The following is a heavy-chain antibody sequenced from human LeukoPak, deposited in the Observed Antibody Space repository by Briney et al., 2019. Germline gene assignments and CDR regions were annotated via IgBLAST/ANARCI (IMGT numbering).Heavy chain of an antibody. CDR1: GFTFSSSA. D-gene: IGHD3-10*01. Sequence: GGSLRLSCAASGFTFSSSAMSWVRQAPGKGLEWVSAISGSAGSTYYVDSVKGRFTISRDTSKNTLYLQMNTLRVEDTAVYYCAKSGFGDPNDYWGQGTLVTVSS. J-gene: IGHJ4*02. CDR3: AKSGFGDPNDY. CDR2: ISGSAGST. V-gene: IGHV3-23*01.